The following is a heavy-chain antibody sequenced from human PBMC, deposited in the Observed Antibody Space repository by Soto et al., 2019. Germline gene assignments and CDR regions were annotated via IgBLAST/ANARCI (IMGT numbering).Heavy chain of an antibody. J-gene: IGHJ6*02. CDR2: ISGSGSSK. V-gene: IGHV3-23*01. Sequence: GGSLRLSCAASGFTFSSYAMSWVRQAPGKGLEWVSAISGSGSSKYYADSVKGRFTISRDNSKNTLYLQMNSLRAEDTAVYYCAKGPFESQGVMYYYYGMDVWGQGTTVTVSS. CDR3: AKGPFESQGVMYYYYGMDV. D-gene: IGHD3-16*01. CDR1: GFTFSSYA.